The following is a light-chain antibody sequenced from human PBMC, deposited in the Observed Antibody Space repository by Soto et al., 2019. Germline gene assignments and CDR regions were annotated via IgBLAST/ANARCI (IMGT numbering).Light chain of an antibody. J-gene: IGKJ1*01. CDR2: YMS. CDR1: QYVGSR. V-gene: IGKV3-11*01. CDR3: HQRQSWPRT. Sequence: ELVLTQSPATLSSSPGETAILSCRASQYVGSRLAWYQHKPGQAPRLLIYYMSKRATGIPARFSGSGSGTDFTLTISSLAPDDFAIYYCHQRQSWPRTFGQGTKVEIK.